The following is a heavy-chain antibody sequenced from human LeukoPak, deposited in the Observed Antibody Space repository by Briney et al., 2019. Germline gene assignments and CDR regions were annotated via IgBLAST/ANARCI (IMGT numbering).Heavy chain of an antibody. CDR3: ARGHQVTIFGVVIIYHNWFDP. CDR1: GGSISSSSYY. CDR2: IYYSGST. V-gene: IGHV4-39*07. D-gene: IGHD3-3*01. Sequence: SETLSLTCTVSGGSISSSSYYWGWIRQPPGNGREWIGSIYYSGSTYYNPSLKSRVPISVDTSKNQFSLKLSSVTAADTAVYYCARGHQVTIFGVVIIYHNWFDPWGQGTLVTVSS. J-gene: IGHJ5*02.